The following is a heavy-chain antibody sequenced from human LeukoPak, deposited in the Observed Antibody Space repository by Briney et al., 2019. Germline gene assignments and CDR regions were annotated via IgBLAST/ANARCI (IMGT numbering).Heavy chain of an antibody. CDR1: GFTFDDYT. D-gene: IGHD3-10*01. V-gene: IGHV3-43*01. J-gene: IGHJ6*03. CDR3: AKDSGLLWFGESRDYMDV. Sequence: GGSLRLSCAASGFTFDDYTMHWVRQTPGKGLEWVSLIYWDGSRTYYADSVKGRFTISRDNSKNTLYLQMNSLRAEDTAVYYCAKDSGLLWFGESRDYMDVWGKGTTVTVSS. CDR2: IYWDGSRT.